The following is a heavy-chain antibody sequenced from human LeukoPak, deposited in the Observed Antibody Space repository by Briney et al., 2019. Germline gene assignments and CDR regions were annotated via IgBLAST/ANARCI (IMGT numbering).Heavy chain of an antibody. D-gene: IGHD4-23*01. Sequence: GGSLSLSCAVSGFTFSSYSMNWVRQAPGEGLEWVSFISSSSSYIYYADSVKGRFTISRDNAKNSLYLQMNSLRAEDTAVYYCARVYGGNSDDAFDIWGQGTMVTVSS. CDR2: ISSSSSYI. J-gene: IGHJ3*02. CDR3: ARVYGGNSDDAFDI. V-gene: IGHV3-21*01. CDR1: GFTFSSYS.